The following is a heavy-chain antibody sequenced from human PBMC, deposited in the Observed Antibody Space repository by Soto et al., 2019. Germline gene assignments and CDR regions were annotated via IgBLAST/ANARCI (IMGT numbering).Heavy chain of an antibody. CDR3: ARDPQYYDILTGYSMGFDP. V-gene: IGHV4-39*07. D-gene: IGHD3-9*01. J-gene: IGHJ5*02. CDR1: DDSINSDKYY. CDR2: IYYRGNA. Sequence: SETLSLTCSVSDDSINSDKYYWGWIRQPPGKGLEWIGSIYYRGNAYYNPSLKSRVTISVDTSKNQFSLKLSSVTAADTAVYYCARDPQYYDILTGYSMGFDPWGQGTLVTVSS.